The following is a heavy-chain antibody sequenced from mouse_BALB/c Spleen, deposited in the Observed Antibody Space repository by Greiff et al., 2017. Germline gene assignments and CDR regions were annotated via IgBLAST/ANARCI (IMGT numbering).Heavy chain of an antibody. J-gene: IGHJ3*01. CDR3: ARDASAWFAY. CDR2: IDPENGNT. Sequence: VQLKESGAELVRPGALVKLSCKASGFNIKDYYMHWVKQRPEQGLEWIGWIDPENGNTIYDPKFQGKASITADTSSNTAYLQLSSLTSEDTAVYYSARDASAWFAYWGQGTLVTVSA. V-gene: IGHV14-1*02. CDR1: GFNIKDYY.